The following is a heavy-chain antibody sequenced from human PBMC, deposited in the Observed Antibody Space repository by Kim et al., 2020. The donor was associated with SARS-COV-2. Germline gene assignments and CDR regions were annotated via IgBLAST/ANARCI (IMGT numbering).Heavy chain of an antibody. D-gene: IGHD3-9*01. V-gene: IGHV3-7*01. J-gene: IGHJ4*02. CDR3: ARGYYDILTGYYYFDY. CDR2: IKQDGSEK. Sequence: GGSLRLSCAASGFTFSSYWMSWVRQAPGKGLEWVANIKQDGSEKYYVDSVKGRFTISRDNAKNSLYLQMNSLRAEDTAVYYCARGYYDILTGYYYFDYWGQGTLVTVSS. CDR1: GFTFSSYW.